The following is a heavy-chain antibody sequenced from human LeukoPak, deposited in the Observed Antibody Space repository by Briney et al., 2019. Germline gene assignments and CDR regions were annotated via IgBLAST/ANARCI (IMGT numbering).Heavy chain of an antibody. CDR3: ATDNFEF. Sequence: ASVKVSCKLSGSTLTDFSMHWVRQAPGKGPEWMGGYGPEDGETIYAQSFQGRVTMTDDSSTDTVYMDLGSLRSEDTAMYYCATDNFEFWGQGTQVTVSS. J-gene: IGHJ4*02. CDR1: GSTLTDFS. V-gene: IGHV1-24*01. CDR2: YGPEDGET.